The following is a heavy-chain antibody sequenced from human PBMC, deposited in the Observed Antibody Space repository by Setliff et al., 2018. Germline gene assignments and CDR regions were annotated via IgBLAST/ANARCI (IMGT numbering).Heavy chain of an antibody. D-gene: IGHD2-15*01. V-gene: IGHV1-18*01. CDR3: ARGRGPDIVVTIPGDY. CDR1: GYNFITLG. Sequence: ASVKVSCKTSGYNFITLGINWVRQAPGQGLEWVGWISPYSGKTDYAQKFQDRVIMTIDPSTTTAYMELETLRSDDTAVYYCARGRGPDIVVTIPGDYWGQGTQVTVSS. J-gene: IGHJ4*02. CDR2: ISPYSGKT.